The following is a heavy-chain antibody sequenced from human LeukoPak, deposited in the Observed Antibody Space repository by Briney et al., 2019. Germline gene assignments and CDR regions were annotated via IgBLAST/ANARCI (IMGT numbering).Heavy chain of an antibody. CDR2: ISYDGSNK. Sequence: GGSLRLSCAASGFTFSSYGMHWVRQAPGKGLEWGAVISYDGSNKYYADSVKGRFTISRDNSKSTLYLQMNSLRAEDTAVYYCAKRSDSGWHNWFDPWGQGTLVTVSS. CDR1: GFTFSSYG. D-gene: IGHD6-19*01. CDR3: AKRSDSGWHNWFDP. J-gene: IGHJ5*02. V-gene: IGHV3-30*18.